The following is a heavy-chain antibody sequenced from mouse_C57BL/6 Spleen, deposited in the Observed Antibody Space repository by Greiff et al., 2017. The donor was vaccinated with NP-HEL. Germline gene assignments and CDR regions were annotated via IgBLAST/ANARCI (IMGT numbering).Heavy chain of an antibody. V-gene: IGHV5-17*01. J-gene: IGHJ3*01. Sequence: EVQVVESGGGLVKPGGSLKLSCAASGFTFSDYGMHWVRQAPEKGLEWVAYISSGSSTIYYADTVKGRFTISRDNAKNTLFLQMTSLRSEDTAMYYCARGGYYGTGFAYWGQGTLVTVSA. CDR1: GFTFSDYG. CDR3: ARGGYYGTGFAY. D-gene: IGHD1-1*01. CDR2: ISSGSSTI.